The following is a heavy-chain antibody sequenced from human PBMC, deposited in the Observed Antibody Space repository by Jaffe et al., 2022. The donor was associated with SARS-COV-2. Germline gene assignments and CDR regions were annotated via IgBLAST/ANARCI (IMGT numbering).Heavy chain of an antibody. V-gene: IGHV4-39*01. D-gene: IGHD3-3*01. J-gene: IGHJ5*02. CDR2: IYYSGST. CDR1: GGSISSSSYY. Sequence: QLQLQESGPGLVKPSETLSLTCTVSGGSISSSSYYWGWIRQPPGKGLEWIGSIYYSGSTYYNLSLKSRVTISVDTSKNQFSLKLSSVTAADTAVYYCASLLFGVAPYNWFDPWGQGTLVTVSS. CDR3: ASLLFGVAPYNWFDP.